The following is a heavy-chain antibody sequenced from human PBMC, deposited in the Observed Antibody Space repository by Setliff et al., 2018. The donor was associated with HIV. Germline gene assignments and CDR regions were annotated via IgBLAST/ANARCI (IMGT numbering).Heavy chain of an antibody. CDR1: GGTFSSYG. J-gene: IGHJ6*03. CDR3: ARGAGVHGYYYMDV. D-gene: IGHD3-3*01. V-gene: IGHV1-69*13. Sequence: GASVKVSCKASGGTFSSYGISWVRQAPGRGLEWMGGIIPIFGTANYAQKFQGRVTITADESTSTAYMELSSLRSEDTAVYYCARGAGVHGYYYMDVWGKGTTVTVSS. CDR2: IIPIFGTA.